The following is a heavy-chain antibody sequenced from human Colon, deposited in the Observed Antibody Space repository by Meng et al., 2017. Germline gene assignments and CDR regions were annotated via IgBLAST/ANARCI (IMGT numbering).Heavy chain of an antibody. CDR1: GYTFTGYY. V-gene: IGHV1-2*06. CDR3: ARYGRGSGWSDGNNWFDP. J-gene: IGHJ5*02. CDR2: INPNSGGT. Sequence: ASVKVSCKASGYTFTGYYMHWVRQAPGQGLEWMGRINPNSGGTNYAQKFQGRVTMTRDTSISTAYMELSRLRSDDTAVYYCARYGRGSGWSDGNNWFDPCGQGTLVT. D-gene: IGHD6-19*01.